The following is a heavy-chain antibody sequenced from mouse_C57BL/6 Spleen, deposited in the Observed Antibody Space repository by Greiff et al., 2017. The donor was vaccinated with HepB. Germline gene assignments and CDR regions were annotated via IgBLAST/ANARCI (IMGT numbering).Heavy chain of an antibody. D-gene: IGHD3-2*02. J-gene: IGHJ2*01. CDR3: ARDSSGPYYFDY. V-gene: IGHV1-82*01. Sequence: VQGVESGPELVKPGASVKISCKASGYAFSSSWMNWVKQRPGKGLEWIGRIYPGDGDTNYNGKFKGKATLTADKSSSTAYMQLSSLTSEDSAVYVCARDSSGPYYFDYWGQGTTLTVSS. CDR2: IYPGDGDT. CDR1: GYAFSSSW.